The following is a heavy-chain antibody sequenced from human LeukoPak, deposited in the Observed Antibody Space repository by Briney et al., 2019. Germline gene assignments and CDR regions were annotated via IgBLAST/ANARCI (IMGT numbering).Heavy chain of an antibody. Sequence: SETLSLTCAVYGGSFSGYYWSWIRQPPRKGLEWIGEINHSGSTNYNPSLKSRVTISVDRSKNQFSLKLSSVTAADTAVYYCARAYYYDSSGYYSNWFDPWGQGTLVTVSS. J-gene: IGHJ5*02. CDR1: GGSFSGYY. V-gene: IGHV4-34*01. CDR2: INHSGST. CDR3: ARAYYYDSSGYYSNWFDP. D-gene: IGHD3-22*01.